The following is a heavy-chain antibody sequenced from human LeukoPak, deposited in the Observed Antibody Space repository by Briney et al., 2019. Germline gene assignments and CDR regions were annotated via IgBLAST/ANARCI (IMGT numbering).Heavy chain of an antibody. V-gene: IGHV1-2*02. CDR1: GYTFTAFF. CDR3: ARVTALGLDAFDI. D-gene: IGHD1-20*01. CDR2: INPNSGGT. Sequence: ASVKVSCKASGYTFTAFFMHWVRQAPGQGLEWMGWINPNSGGTNYAQKFQGRVTMTRDTSISTAYMELSRLRSDDTAVYYCARVTALGLDAFDIWGQGTMVTVSS. J-gene: IGHJ3*02.